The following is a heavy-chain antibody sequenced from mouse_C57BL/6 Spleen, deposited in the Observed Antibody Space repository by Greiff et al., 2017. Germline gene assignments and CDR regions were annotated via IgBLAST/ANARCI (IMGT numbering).Heavy chain of an antibody. Sequence: QVQLQQPGAELVRPGSSVKLSCTASGYTFTSYWMHWVKQRPIQGLEWIGNIDPSDSETHYNQKFKDKATLTVDKSSSTAYMQLSSLTSEDSAVYYCARKAYYSNYNWYFDVWGTGTTVTVSS. CDR3: ARKAYYSNYNWYFDV. D-gene: IGHD2-5*01. CDR2: IDPSDSET. CDR1: GYTFTSYW. V-gene: IGHV1-52*01. J-gene: IGHJ1*03.